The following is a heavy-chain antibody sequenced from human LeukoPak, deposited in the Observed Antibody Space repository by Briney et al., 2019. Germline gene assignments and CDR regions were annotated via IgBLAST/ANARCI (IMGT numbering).Heavy chain of an antibody. J-gene: IGHJ4*02. V-gene: IGHV4-4*07. CDR3: ARDSYDSSGYYPFDY. D-gene: IGHD3-22*01. CDR2: FYTSGST. Sequence: SETLSLTCTVSGGSINSYYWTWIRQPAGKGLEWLGYFYTSGSTNYNPSLKSRVTMSVDTSKNQFSLKLTSVTAADTAVYYCARDSYDSSGYYPFDYWGQGTLVTVSS. CDR1: GGSINSYY.